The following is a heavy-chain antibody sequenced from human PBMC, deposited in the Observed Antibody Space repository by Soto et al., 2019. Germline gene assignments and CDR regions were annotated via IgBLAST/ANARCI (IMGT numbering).Heavy chain of an antibody. D-gene: IGHD3-3*01. CDR2: TLYSGSP. CDR3: ARQDFYHRTFDI. V-gene: IGHV4-61*08. J-gene: IGHJ3*02. CDR1: GGSVGTGAYY. Sequence: SETLSLTCRVSGGSVGTGAYYWSWIRQPPGKGLEWIGYTLYSGSPNYNPSLQSLQSRVTISVDTSRNQFSLRLTSVTAADTALYYCARQDFYHRTFDIWGQGTLVIVSS.